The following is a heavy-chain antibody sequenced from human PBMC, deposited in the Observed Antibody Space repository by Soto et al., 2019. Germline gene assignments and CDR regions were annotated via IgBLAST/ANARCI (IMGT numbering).Heavy chain of an antibody. J-gene: IGHJ5*02. CDR1: GGTFSSYA. V-gene: IGHV1-69*13. CDR3: ARSRGYDYAHHWFDP. Sequence: GASVKVSCKASGGTFSSYAISWVRQAPGQGLEWMGGIIPIFGTANYAQKFQGRVTITADESTSTAYMELSSLRSEDTAVYYCARSRGYDYAHHWFDPWGQGTLVTVS. D-gene: IGHD5-12*01. CDR2: IIPIFGTA.